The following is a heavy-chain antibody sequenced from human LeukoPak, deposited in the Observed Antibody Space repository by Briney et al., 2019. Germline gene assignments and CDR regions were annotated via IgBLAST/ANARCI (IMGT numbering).Heavy chain of an antibody. J-gene: IGHJ3*02. Sequence: SETLSLTCTVSCGSISSSSYHWGWIRQPPGKGLEWIGSIYYSGSTYYNPSLKSRVTISVDTSKNQFSLKLSSVTAADTAVYYCARGSGSYFRAFDIWGQGRMVTVSS. CDR1: CGSISSSSYH. V-gene: IGHV4-39*07. CDR3: ARGSGSYFRAFDI. CDR2: IYYSGST. D-gene: IGHD3-10*01.